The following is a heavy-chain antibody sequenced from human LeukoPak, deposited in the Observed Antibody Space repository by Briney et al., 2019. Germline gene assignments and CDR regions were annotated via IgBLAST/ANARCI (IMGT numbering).Heavy chain of an antibody. Sequence: ASVKVSCKPSGYTFTRYSVHWVRQAPGQGLEWMGIINPSGGSTSYAQKFQGRVTMTRDTSTSTVYMELSSLRSDDTAVYYCARQSHMDVWGKGTTVTVSS. CDR2: INPSGGST. CDR3: ARQSHMDV. J-gene: IGHJ6*04. CDR1: GYTFTRYS. V-gene: IGHV1-46*01.